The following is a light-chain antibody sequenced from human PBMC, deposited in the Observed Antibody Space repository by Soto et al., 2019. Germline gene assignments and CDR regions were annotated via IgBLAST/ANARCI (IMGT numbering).Light chain of an antibody. CDR2: SAS. CDR3: QQYYEWPRGT. CDR1: QNVISN. J-gene: IGKJ1*01. V-gene: IGKV3-15*01. Sequence: EIVMTQSPGTLSVSPGEIATLSFSASQNVISNLAWYQQRPGQAPRLLIYSASTRATGIPARSSGSGSGTEFTLTISSLQSGDAAVYYCQQYYEWPRGTFGQGTKVDI.